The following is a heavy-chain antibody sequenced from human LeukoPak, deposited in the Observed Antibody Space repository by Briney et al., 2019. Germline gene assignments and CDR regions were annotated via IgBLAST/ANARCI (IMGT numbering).Heavy chain of an antibody. CDR1: GYSISSGYY. CDR3: ARDASGYSYGFSLDAFDI. V-gene: IGHV4-38-2*02. CDR2: IYHSGST. J-gene: IGHJ3*02. D-gene: IGHD5-18*01. Sequence: SETLSLTCTVSGYSISSGYYWGWIRQPPGEGLEWIGSIYHSGSTYYNPSLKSRVTISVDTSKNQFSLKLSSVTAADTAVYYCARDASGYSYGFSLDAFDIWGQGTMVTVSS.